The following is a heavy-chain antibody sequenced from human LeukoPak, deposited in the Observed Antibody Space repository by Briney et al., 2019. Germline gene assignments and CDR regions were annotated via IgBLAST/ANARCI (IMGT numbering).Heavy chain of an antibody. CDR1: GFTFGDYA. Sequence: GGSLRLSCTASGFTFGDYAMSWFRQAPGKGLEWVGFIRSKAYGGTTEYAASAKGRFTISRDDSKSIAYLQMNSLKTEDTAVYYCTRASSGTVADWLFTFDYWGQGTLVTVSS. V-gene: IGHV3-49*03. J-gene: IGHJ4*02. D-gene: IGHD3-9*01. CDR2: IRSKAYGGTT. CDR3: TRASSGTVADWLFTFDY.